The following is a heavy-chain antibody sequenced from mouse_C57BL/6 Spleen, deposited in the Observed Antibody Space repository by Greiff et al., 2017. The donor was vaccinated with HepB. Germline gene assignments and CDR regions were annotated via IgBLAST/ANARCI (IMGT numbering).Heavy chain of an antibody. J-gene: IGHJ2*01. Sequence: EVQLQQSGPELVKPGASVKIPCKASGYTFTDYNMDWVKQSHGKSLEWIGDINPNNGGTIYNQKFKGKATLTVDKSSSTAYMELRSLTSEDTAVYYCARARWLLRGGYFDYWGQGTTLTVSS. D-gene: IGHD2-3*01. CDR1: GYTFTDYN. CDR2: INPNNGGT. V-gene: IGHV1-18*01. CDR3: ARARWLLRGGYFDY.